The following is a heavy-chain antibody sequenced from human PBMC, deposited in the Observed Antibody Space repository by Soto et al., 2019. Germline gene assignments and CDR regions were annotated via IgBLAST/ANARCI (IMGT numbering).Heavy chain of an antibody. J-gene: IGHJ4*02. V-gene: IGHV4-59*01. Sequence: PSETLSLTCTVSGDSISKYYWSWIRQPPGKGLEWIGYIYSTGSTNYNPSLKSRVTMSVDTSKNQFSLKLNSVTAADTAVYYCATLGGASGWYLDYWGRGTLVTVSS. CDR3: ATLGGASGWYLDY. CDR1: GDSISKYY. CDR2: IYSTGST. D-gene: IGHD6-25*01.